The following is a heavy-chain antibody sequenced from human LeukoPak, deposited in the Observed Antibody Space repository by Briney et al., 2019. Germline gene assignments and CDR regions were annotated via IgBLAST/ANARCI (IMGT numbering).Heavy chain of an antibody. CDR1: GFTFSSYS. CDR2: ISSSSSTI. Sequence: GGSLRLSCAASGFTFSSYSMNWVRQAPGKGLEWVSYISSSSSTIYHADSVKGRFTISRDNAKKSLYLQMNSLRAEDTAVYYCARGREVTQGLADYWGQGTLVTVSS. CDR3: ARGREVTQGLADY. V-gene: IGHV3-48*01. J-gene: IGHJ4*02. D-gene: IGHD2-21*02.